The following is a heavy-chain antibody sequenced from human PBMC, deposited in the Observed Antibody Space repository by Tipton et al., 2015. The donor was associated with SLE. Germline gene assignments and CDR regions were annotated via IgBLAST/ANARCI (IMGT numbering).Heavy chain of an antibody. D-gene: IGHD2-8*01. J-gene: IGHJ4*02. CDR1: GVSISSYY. Sequence: TLSLTCSVSGVSISSYYWSWIRQPPGKGLEWIGYMSYSGGTKYSPSLKSRVAISVDTSKNHFSLRLTSLTAADTAVYYCTMRRPQVWSFDHWGQGNLLTVSS. CDR2: MSYSGGT. V-gene: IGHV4-59*12. CDR3: TMRRPQVWSFDH.